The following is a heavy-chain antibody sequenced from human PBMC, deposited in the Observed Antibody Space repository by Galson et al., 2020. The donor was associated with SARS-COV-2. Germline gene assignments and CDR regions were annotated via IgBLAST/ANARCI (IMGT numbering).Heavy chain of an antibody. J-gene: IGHJ6*02. V-gene: IGHV3-43D*03. CDR1: GITIDEYD. Sequence: GETLKISCAASGITIDEYDMHWIRQAPGKGLERVYLISSNGGSNYYADSVKSRFTITRDNSKNTLYMQMNSLIAEDTALYCCAKEITMVRYYYRRDVWGQGTTVTVSS. D-gene: IGHD3-10*01. CDR2: ISSNGGSN. CDR3: AKEITMVRYYYRRDV.